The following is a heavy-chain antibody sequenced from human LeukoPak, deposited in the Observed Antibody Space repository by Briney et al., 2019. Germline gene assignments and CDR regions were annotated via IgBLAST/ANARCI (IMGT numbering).Heavy chain of an antibody. V-gene: IGHV3-7*01. D-gene: IGHD4-17*01. Sequence: GGSLRLSCAASELTFSSYWMSWVRQAPGKGLEWVANIKQDGGQIYYLESVKGRFTVSRDNAKNSLYLQMNSLRAEDTAVCYCARLGARQMLEYWGQGTLVTVSS. J-gene: IGHJ4*02. CDR3: ARLGARQMLEY. CDR2: IKQDGGQI. CDR1: ELTFSSYW.